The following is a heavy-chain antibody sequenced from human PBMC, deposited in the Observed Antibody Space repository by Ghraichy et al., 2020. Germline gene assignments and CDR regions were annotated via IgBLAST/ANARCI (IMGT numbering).Heavy chain of an antibody. Sequence: SETLSLTCTVSGYSISSGYYWGWIRQPPGKGLEWIGTIYHSGSTYYNPSLKSRITISVDTSKNQFSLKLSSVTAADTAVYYCARDFRYCNGGNCYSHFDYWGQGTVVTVSS. D-gene: IGHD2-15*01. J-gene: IGHJ4*02. CDR2: IYHSGST. V-gene: IGHV4-38-2*02. CDR3: ARDFRYCNGGNCYSHFDY. CDR1: GYSISSGYY.